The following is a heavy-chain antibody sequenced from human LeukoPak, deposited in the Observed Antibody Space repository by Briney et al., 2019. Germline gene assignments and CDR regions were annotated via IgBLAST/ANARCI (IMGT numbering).Heavy chain of an antibody. CDR1: GDSVSSYY. Sequence: SETLSLTCSVSGDSVSSYYWSWIRQPPGKGLEWIGYISSGNTNYNPSLKSRVTISVDTSKNQFSLSLSSVTAADTAVYYCARIDYGDYNFYYYYMDVWGKGTTVTVSS. V-gene: IGHV4-59*02. J-gene: IGHJ6*03. CDR3: ARIDYGDYNFYYYYMDV. CDR2: ISSGNT. D-gene: IGHD4-17*01.